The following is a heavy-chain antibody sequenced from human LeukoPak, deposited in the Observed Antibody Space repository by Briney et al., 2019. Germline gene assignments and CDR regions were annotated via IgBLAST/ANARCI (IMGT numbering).Heavy chain of an antibody. D-gene: IGHD2-8*01. CDR3: ARRNGLGIFDY. J-gene: IGHJ4*02. CDR1: GASISSYY. CDR2: IYYSGST. V-gene: IGHV4-59*08. Sequence: SSASLSLTCTVSGASISSYYWSWIRQPPGKGLEWIGYIYYSGSTNYNPSLKSRVTISVDTSKNQFSLKLSSVTAADTAVYYCARRNGLGIFDYWGQGTLVTVSS.